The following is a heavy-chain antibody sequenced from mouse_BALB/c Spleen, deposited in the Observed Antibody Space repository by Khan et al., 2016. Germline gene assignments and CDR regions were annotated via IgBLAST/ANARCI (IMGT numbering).Heavy chain of an antibody. Sequence: EVQLQESGPGLVKPSQSLSLTCSVTGYSITSGYYWNWIRQFPGNKLEWMGYISYDGSNNYNPSLKNRISITRDTSKNQFFLKLNSVTTEDTATYYCARDDDDAMDYWGQGTSVTVSS. D-gene: IGHD2-3*01. J-gene: IGHJ4*01. CDR3: ARDDDDAMDY. CDR2: ISYDGSN. CDR1: GYSITSGYY. V-gene: IGHV3-6*02.